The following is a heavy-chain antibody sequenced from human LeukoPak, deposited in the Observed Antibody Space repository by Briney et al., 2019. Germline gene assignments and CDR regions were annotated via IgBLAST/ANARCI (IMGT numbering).Heavy chain of an antibody. CDR2: IYYSGST. D-gene: IGHD3-10*01. V-gene: IGHV4-39*07. CDR3: ASPVRGSYYGMDV. Sequence: PSETLSLTCTVSGGSISSSSYYWGWIRQPPGKGLEWIGSIYYSGSTYYNPSLKSRVTISVDTSKNQFSLKLSSVTAADTAVYYCASPVRGSYYGMDVWGQGITVTVSS. CDR1: GGSISSSSYY. J-gene: IGHJ6*02.